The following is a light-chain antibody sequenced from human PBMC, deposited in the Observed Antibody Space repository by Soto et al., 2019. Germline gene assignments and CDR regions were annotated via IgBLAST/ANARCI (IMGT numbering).Light chain of an antibody. CDR3: QQYDNLPPYT. CDR2: DAS. V-gene: IGKV1-33*01. CDR1: QDISNY. J-gene: IGKJ2*01. Sequence: IQMTQSQSSLSASVGDRVTITCQASQDISNYLNWYQQKPGKAPKLLIYDASNLETGVPSRFSGSGSGTDVTFPNSSLQPEDIATYYCQQYDNLPPYTFGQGTKLEIK.